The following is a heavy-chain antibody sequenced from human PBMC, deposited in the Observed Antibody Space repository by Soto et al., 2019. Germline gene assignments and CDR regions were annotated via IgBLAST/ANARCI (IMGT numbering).Heavy chain of an antibody. D-gene: IGHD3-3*01. J-gene: IGHJ6*02. CDR3: AGITRFLEGEYGMDV. Sequence: PGGSLRLSCAASGFTFSSYWMSWVRQAPGKGLEWVANIKQDGSEKYYVDSVKGRFTISRDNAKNSLYLQMNSLRAEDTAVYYCAGITRFLEGEYGMDVWGQGTTVTVSS. V-gene: IGHV3-7*01. CDR1: GFTFSSYW. CDR2: IKQDGSEK.